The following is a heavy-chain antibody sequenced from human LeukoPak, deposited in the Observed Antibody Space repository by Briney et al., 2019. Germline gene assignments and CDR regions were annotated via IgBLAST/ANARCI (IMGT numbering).Heavy chain of an antibody. CDR2: INPNSGGT. CDR1: GYTFTGYY. Sequence: ASVKVSCKASGYTFTGYYMHWVRQAPGQGLEWMGWINPNSGGTNYAQKFQGRVTMTRDTSISTAYMELSRLRSDDTAVYYCARGPRSTIFGVVIPLSFDYWGQGTLVTVSS. V-gene: IGHV1-2*02. CDR3: ARGPRSTIFGVVIPLSFDY. D-gene: IGHD3-3*01. J-gene: IGHJ4*02.